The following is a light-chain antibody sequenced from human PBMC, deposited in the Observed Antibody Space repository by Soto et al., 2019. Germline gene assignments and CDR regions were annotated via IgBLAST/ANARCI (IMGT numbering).Light chain of an antibody. J-gene: IGLJ1*01. CDR1: TSNIGSNY. CDR3: AAWDDGLSGSYV. V-gene: IGLV1-47*02. Sequence: QSVLTQPPSASGTPGQRVTISCSGSTSNIGSNYVYWYQQLPGTTPKLLIYSNNQRPSGVPDRFSGSKSGTSASLAISGLRSEDEGDYYCAAWDDGLSGSYVFGTGTKVTVL. CDR2: SNN.